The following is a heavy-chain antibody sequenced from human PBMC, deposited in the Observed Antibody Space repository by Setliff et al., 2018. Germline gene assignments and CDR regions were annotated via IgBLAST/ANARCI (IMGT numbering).Heavy chain of an antibody. D-gene: IGHD2-2*03. J-gene: IGHJ6*03. CDR3: ARGGFGFCSSTTCQWGYYSMDV. V-gene: IGHV3-23*05. CDR2: VDQGANT. CDR1: GFTFGAYT. Sequence: GGSLRLSCVASGFTFGAYTLTWVRQAPGKGLEFVSGVDQGANTYYGDSVKGRFTISRDNAKTSLYLQMNSLRAEDTAVYYCARGGFGFCSSTTCQWGYYSMDVWGKGTTVTVSS.